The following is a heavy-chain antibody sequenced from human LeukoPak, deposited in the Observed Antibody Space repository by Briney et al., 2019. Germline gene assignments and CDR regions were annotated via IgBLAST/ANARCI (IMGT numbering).Heavy chain of an antibody. Sequence: GASVKVSCKASGYTFTSYFIHWVRQAPGQGLEWMGIINPGNGGTSYAEKFQGRVTMTRDTSTSTIYMEMSSLRSEDTAVYYCAREANSVDYWGQGTLVTVSS. J-gene: IGHJ4*02. V-gene: IGHV1-46*01. CDR2: INPGNGGT. CDR1: GYTFTSYF. CDR3: AREANSVDY. D-gene: IGHD5-18*01.